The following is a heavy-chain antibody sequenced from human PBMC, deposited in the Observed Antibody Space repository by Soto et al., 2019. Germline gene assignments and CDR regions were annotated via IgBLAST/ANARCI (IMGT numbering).Heavy chain of an antibody. CDR1: GYTFTSYD. Sequence: GASVNVSCKASGYTFTSYDINWVRQATGQGLEWMGWMNPNSGNTGYAQKFQGRVTMTRNTSISTAYMELSSLGSEDTAVYYCARYIWNWGSGAAGYYHYMDVWGKGTTVTVSS. V-gene: IGHV1-8*01. CDR3: ARYIWNWGSGAAGYYHYMDV. CDR2: MNPNSGNT. J-gene: IGHJ6*03. D-gene: IGHD7-27*01.